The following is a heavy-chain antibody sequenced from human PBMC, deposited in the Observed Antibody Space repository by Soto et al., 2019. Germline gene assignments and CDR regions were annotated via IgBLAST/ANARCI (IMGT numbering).Heavy chain of an antibody. CDR1: GGSISSYY. J-gene: IGHJ6*02. Sequence: SETLSLTCTVSGGSISSYYWSWIRQPPGKGLEWIGYIYYSGSTNYNPSLKSRVTISVDTSRNQFSLKLSSVTAADTAVYYCARGATITIFGVVGGMDVWGQGTTVTVSS. CDR3: ARGATITIFGVVGGMDV. D-gene: IGHD3-3*01. V-gene: IGHV4-59*01. CDR2: IYYSGST.